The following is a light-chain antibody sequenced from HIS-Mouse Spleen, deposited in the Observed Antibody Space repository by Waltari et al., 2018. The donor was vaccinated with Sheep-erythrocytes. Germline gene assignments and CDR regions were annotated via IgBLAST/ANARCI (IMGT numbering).Light chain of an antibody. CDR3: QAWDSSTVV. CDR2: QDS. CDR1: KLGDKY. V-gene: IGLV3-1*01. Sequence: SYELTQPPSVSVSPGQTASITCSGDKLGDKYACWYHQKPGQSPVVVIYQDSNRPSGIPERFSGSNSGNTATLTISGTQAMDEADYYCQAWDSSTVVFGGGTKLTVL. J-gene: IGLJ2*01.